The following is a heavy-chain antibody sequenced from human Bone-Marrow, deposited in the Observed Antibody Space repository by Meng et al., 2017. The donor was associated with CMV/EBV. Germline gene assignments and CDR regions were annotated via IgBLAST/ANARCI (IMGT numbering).Heavy chain of an antibody. CDR1: GYTFTSYG. CDR3: AKNFYSGNYFPWPDP. J-gene: IGHJ5*02. D-gene: IGHD1-26*01. V-gene: IGHV1-18*01. Sequence: ASVKVSCKASGYTFTSYGISWVRQAPGQGLEWMGWISAYNGDTNYAQRFQGRVTMTRDTSTSTAYMELSRLTSDDTAVYYCAKNFYSGNYFPWPDPWGQGTLVTVSS. CDR2: ISAYNGDT.